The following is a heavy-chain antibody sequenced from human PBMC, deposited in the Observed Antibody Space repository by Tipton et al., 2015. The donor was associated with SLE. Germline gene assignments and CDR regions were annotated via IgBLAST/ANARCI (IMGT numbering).Heavy chain of an antibody. CDR3: AREGQSCGGDCYAS. CDR1: GFTFINAW. J-gene: IGHJ5*02. D-gene: IGHD2-21*01. CDR2: IKAKRDSGVR. Sequence: SLRLSCTGSGFTFINAWMSWVRQVPGKGLEWIGRIKAKRDSGVRDLAAPVQGRFTISRDASKNTLNLQMNDLRSEDTAVYYCAREGQSCGGDCYASWGQGTLVTVSS. V-gene: IGHV3-15*01.